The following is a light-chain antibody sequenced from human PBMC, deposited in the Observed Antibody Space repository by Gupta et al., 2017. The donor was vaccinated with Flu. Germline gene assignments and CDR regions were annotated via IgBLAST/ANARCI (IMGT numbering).Light chain of an antibody. J-gene: IGLJ2*01. CDR2: RNT. V-gene: IGLV1-47*01. CDR1: NSNVENNY. CDR3: AAWDDSLSAVV. Sequence: QSALIQPPSASGTPGQRVSISCSGSNSNVENNYVSWYQQFPGAAPHLLIYRNTQRPSGVPDRFSGSKSGTSASLAISGLRSEDEADYHCAAWDDSLSAVVFGGGTKLTVL.